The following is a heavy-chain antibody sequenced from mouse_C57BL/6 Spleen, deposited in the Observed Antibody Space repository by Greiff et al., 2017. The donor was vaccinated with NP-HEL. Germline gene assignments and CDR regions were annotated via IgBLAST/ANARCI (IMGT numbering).Heavy chain of an antibody. Sequence: QGQLQKAGAEGGRAGTSGKRAGKGAGETGTNDGRGGAKQRPGHGLEWIGDIYPGGGYTNYNEKFKGKATLTADKSSSTAYMQFSSLTSEDSAIDYCARGGPTMEDYFDYWGQGTTLTVSS. V-gene: IGHV1-63*01. D-gene: IGHD2-10*01. CDR2: IYPGGGYT. CDR1: GETGTNDG. J-gene: IGHJ2*01. CDR3: ARGGPTMEDYFDY.